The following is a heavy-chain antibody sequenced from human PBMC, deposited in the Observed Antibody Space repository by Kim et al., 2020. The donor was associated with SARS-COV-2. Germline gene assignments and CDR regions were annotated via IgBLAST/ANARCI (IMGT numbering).Heavy chain of an antibody. CDR1: GYSFTSYW. J-gene: IGHJ5*02. CDR3: ARHAAGYCSSTSCPPFPKNWFDP. D-gene: IGHD2-2*01. Sequence: GESLKISCKGSGYSFTSYWIGWVRQMPGKGLEWMGIIYPGDSDTRYSPSFQGQVTISADKSISTAYLQWSSLKASDTAMYYCARHAAGYCSSTSCPPFPKNWFDPWGQGTLVTVSS. CDR2: IYPGDSDT. V-gene: IGHV5-51*01.